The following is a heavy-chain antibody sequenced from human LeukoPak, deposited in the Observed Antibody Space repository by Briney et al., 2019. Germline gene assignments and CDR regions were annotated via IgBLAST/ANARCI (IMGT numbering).Heavy chain of an antibody. CDR3: ARSSSGWLFDY. CDR2: IYYSGIT. D-gene: IGHD6-19*01. Sequence: SETLSLTCTVSGGSVSSGSYYWSWIRQPPGKGLEWIGYIYYSGITNYNPSLKSRVTISVDTSKNQFSLNLSSVTAADTAVYYCARSSSGWLFDYWGQGTLVTVSS. J-gene: IGHJ4*02. V-gene: IGHV4-61*01. CDR1: GGSVSSGSYY.